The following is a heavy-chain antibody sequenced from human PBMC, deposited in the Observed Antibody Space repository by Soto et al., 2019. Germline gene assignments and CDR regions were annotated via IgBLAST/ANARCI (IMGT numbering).Heavy chain of an antibody. CDR2: MNPNSGNT. D-gene: IGHD3-9*01. V-gene: IGHV1-8*01. CDR1: GYTFTSYD. Sequence: ASVKVSCKASGYTFTSYDINWVRQVTGQGLEWMGWMNPNSGNTGYAQKFQGRVTMTRNTSISTAYMELSSLRSEDTSVYYCARTLNYDILTGPGYWGQGTLVTVSS. CDR3: ARTLNYDILTGPGY. J-gene: IGHJ4*02.